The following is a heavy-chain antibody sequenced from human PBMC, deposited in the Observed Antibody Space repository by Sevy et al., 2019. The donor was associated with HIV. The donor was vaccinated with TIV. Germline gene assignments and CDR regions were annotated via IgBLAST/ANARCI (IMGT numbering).Heavy chain of an antibody. Sequence: ASVKVSCMTSGYSFINYGITWVRQAPGQGLEWMGWISTYTSKTEYAEIFQGRVTMTTDTSTSTVYMELRSLRSDDTAVYFCARGQYFYDSVSYYPLRGASDYWGQGTLVTVSS. J-gene: IGHJ4*02. CDR1: GYSFINYG. CDR3: ARGQYFYDSVSYYPLRGASDY. D-gene: IGHD3-10*01. V-gene: IGHV1-18*01. CDR2: ISTYTSKT.